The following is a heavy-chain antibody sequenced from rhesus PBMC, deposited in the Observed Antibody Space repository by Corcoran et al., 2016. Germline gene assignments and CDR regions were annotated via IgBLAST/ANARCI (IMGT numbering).Heavy chain of an antibody. Sequence: QVQLQESGPGLVKPSATLSLPCPVSGGSFSGYYWGWIRQPPGKGLEWIGFISGSSGNTDYNPSLKSRVTISTDTSKNQFSLKLSSVTAADTAVYYCARDIQYPLYFDYWGQGVLVTVSS. D-gene: IGHD4-23*01. J-gene: IGHJ4*01. CDR1: GGSFSGYY. CDR3: ARDIQYPLYFDY. CDR2: ISGSSGNT. V-gene: IGHV4-165*01.